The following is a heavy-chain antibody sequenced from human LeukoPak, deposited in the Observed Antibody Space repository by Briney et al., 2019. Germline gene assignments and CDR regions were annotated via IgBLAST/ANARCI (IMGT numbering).Heavy chain of an antibody. V-gene: IGHV3-30*01. CDR1: GFTFSSYA. D-gene: IGHD2-15*01. J-gene: IGHJ4*02. Sequence: GGSLRLSCAASGFTFSSYAMHWVRQAPGKGLEWVAVISYDGSNKYYADSVKGRFTISRDNSKNTLYLQMNSLRAEDTAVYYCARGVVVAATIGSLDYWGQGTLVTASS. CDR2: ISYDGSNK. CDR3: ARGVVVAATIGSLDY.